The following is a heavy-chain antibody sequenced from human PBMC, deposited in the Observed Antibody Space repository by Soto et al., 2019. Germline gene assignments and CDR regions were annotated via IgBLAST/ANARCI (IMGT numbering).Heavy chain of an antibody. CDR2: MYWDDDK. V-gene: IGHV2-5*02. Sequence: QITLKESGPTLVKPTQTLTLTCTFSGFSLSTSGVGVGWIRQPPGKALEWLALMYWDDDKRYSPSLKSRLTITKDTSKNQVVLTMTNMDPVDTATYYCAHSLYGDYVEGYFDYWGQGTLVTVSS. J-gene: IGHJ4*02. D-gene: IGHD4-17*01. CDR1: GFSLSTSGVG. CDR3: AHSLYGDYVEGYFDY.